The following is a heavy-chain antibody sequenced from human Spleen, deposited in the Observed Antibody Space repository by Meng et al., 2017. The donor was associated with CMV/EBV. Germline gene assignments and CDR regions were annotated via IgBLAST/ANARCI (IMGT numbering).Heavy chain of an antibody. J-gene: IGHJ4*02. CDR3: ARIERRRILKYCGSDCSTTDY. Sequence: SNLWTCVGQVPGKGLEWSGEIYHSGSTNYNQSLKSRVTISVDKFKNQFSLKLGSVTAADTAVYYCARIERRRILKYCGSDCSTTDYWGQGTLVTVSS. CDR1: SNL. CDR2: IYHSGST. V-gene: IGHV4-4*02. D-gene: IGHD2-21*02.